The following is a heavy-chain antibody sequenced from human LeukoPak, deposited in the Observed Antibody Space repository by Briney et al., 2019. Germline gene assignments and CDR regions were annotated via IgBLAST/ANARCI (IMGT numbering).Heavy chain of an antibody. CDR3: AKRGVVIRVILVGFHKEAYYFDS. CDR1: GITLSNYA. Sequence: GGSLRLSCAVSGITLSNYAMSWVRQAPGKGLEWVAGISGSGGGTHYADSVKGRFTISRDNPKNTLYLQMNNLRAGDTAVYFCAKRGVVIRVILVGFHKEAYYFDSWGQGALVTVSP. CDR2: ISGSGGGT. J-gene: IGHJ4*02. D-gene: IGHD3-22*01. V-gene: IGHV3-23*01.